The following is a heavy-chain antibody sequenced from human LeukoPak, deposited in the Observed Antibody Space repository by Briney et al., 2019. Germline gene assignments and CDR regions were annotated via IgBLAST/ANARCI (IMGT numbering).Heavy chain of an antibody. CDR2: ISAYNGNT. V-gene: IGHV1-18*01. D-gene: IGHD2-2*01. J-gene: IGHJ4*02. CDR1: GYTFTNYG. CDR3: ARSIPYCSSTSCYGGFFDY. Sequence: ASMKVSCKASGYTFTNYGISWVRQAPGQGLEWMGWISAYNGNTNYAQKLQGRVTMTTDTSTSTAYMDLRRLRSDDTAVYYCARSIPYCSSTSCYGGFFDYWGQGTLVTVSS.